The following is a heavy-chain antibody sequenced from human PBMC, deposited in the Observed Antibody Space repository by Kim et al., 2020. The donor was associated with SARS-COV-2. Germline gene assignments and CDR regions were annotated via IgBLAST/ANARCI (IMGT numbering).Heavy chain of an antibody. CDR1: GYTFTSYY. D-gene: IGHD3-10*01. CDR3: AVSAYYGSGSYFFGGDY. Sequence: ASVKVSCKASGYTFTSYYMHWVRQAPGQGLEWMGIINPSGGSTSYAQKFQGRVTMTRDTSTSTVYMELSSLRSEDTAVYYCAVSAYYGSGSYFFGGDYWGQGTLVTVSS. V-gene: IGHV1-46*01. CDR2: INPSGGST. J-gene: IGHJ4*02.